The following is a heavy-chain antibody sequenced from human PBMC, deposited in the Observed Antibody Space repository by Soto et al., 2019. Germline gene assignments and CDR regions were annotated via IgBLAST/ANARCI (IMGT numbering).Heavy chain of an antibody. CDR2: INSSSSDS. CDR3: ATEMATIKGFFDK. V-gene: IGHV1-2*02. J-gene: IGHJ4*02. Sequence: QAHLVQSGAQVKKPGASVKVSCKAPGYTFTGYTCHWVRQAPGQGLEWMAWINSSSSDSSFAPEIQGRVTVTMDAPSSTAYMELTRLRSDDTAVYYCATEMATIKGFFDKWGQGTPVAVSS. D-gene: IGHD2-8*01. CDR1: GYTFTGYT.